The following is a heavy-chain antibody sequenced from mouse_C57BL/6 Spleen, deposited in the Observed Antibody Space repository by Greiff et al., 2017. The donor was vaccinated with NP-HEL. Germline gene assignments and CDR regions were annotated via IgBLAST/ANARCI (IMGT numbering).Heavy chain of an antibody. CDR3: TTGDYEYAMDY. J-gene: IGHJ4*01. CDR2: IYPENGDT. Sequence: EVQLKESGAELVRPGASVKLSCTASGFNIKDDYMHWVKQRPEQGLEWIGWIYPENGDTEYASKFQGKATITADTSSNTAYLQLSSLTSEDTAVYYCTTGDYEYAMDYWGQGTSVTVSS. V-gene: IGHV14-4*01. CDR1: GFNIKDDY. D-gene: IGHD2-4*01.